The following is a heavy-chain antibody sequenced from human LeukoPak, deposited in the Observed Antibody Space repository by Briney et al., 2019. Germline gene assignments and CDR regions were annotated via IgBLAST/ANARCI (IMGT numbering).Heavy chain of an antibody. J-gene: IGHJ5*02. CDR2: MNPNSGNT. CDR3: ARNDYYDSSDNWFDP. Sequence: ASVKVSCKASGYTFTSYDINWVRQATGQGLEWVGWMNPNSGNTGYAQKFQGRVTMTRNTSISTAYMGLSSLRSEDTAVYYCARNDYYDSSDNWFDPWGQGTLVTVSS. V-gene: IGHV1-8*01. D-gene: IGHD3-22*01. CDR1: GYTFTSYD.